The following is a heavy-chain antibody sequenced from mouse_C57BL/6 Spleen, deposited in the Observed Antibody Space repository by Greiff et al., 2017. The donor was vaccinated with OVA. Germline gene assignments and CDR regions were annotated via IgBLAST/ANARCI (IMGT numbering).Heavy chain of an antibody. J-gene: IGHJ1*03. V-gene: IGHV1-54*01. CDR3: ARAAGGSSYEWYFDV. Sequence: VQLKQSGAELVRPGTSVKVSCKASGYAFTNYLIEWVKQRPGQGLEWIGVINPGSGGTNYNEKFKGKATLTADKSSSTAYMQLSSLTSEDSAVYFCARAAGGSSYEWYFDVWGTGTTVTVSS. CDR2: INPGSGGT. CDR1: GYAFTNYL. D-gene: IGHD1-1*01.